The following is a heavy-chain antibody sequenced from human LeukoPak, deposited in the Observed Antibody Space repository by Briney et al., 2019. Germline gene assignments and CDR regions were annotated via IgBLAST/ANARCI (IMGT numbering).Heavy chain of an antibody. D-gene: IGHD1-1*01. CDR1: GFTFSDHH. J-gene: IGHJ4*02. Sequence: GGSLRLSCAASGFTFSDHHMDWVRQAPGKGLEWVGRSRGKANSYTTEYAASVKGRFTVSRDDSSNSLYLQMNSLRTEDTAVYYCARLGVEPKDSDYWGQGTLVTVSS. CDR2: SRGKANSYTT. V-gene: IGHV3-72*01. CDR3: ARLGVEPKDSDY.